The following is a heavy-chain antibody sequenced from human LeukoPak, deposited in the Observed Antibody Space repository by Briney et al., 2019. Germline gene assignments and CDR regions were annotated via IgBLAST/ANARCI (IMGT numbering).Heavy chain of an antibody. CDR2: IYHSGST. CDR1: GGSISSSNW. J-gene: IGHJ4*02. CDR3: ARASSSSTYYFDY. V-gene: IGHV4-4*02. D-gene: IGHD6-13*01. Sequence: SGTLSLTCAVSGGSISSSNWWSWVRPPPGKGLEWIGEIYHSGSTNYNPSLKSRVTISVDKSKNQFSLKLSSVTAADTAVYYCARASSSSTYYFDYWGQGTLVTVSS.